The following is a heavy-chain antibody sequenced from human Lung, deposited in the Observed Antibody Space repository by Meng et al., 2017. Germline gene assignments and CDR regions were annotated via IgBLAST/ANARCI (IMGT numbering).Heavy chain of an antibody. J-gene: IGHJ4*02. CDR2: INHSGST. V-gene: IGHV4-34*01. CDR3: ARGPTTMAHDFDY. D-gene: IGHD4-11*01. Sequence: QVHLQPWGAGLLKPSQPLSLTCVVSGGSFIDSYWSWIRQPPGKGLEWIGEINHSGSTNYNPSLESRATISVDTSQNNLSLKLSSVTAADSAVYYCARGPTTMAHDFDYWGQGTLVTVSS. CDR1: GGSFIDSY.